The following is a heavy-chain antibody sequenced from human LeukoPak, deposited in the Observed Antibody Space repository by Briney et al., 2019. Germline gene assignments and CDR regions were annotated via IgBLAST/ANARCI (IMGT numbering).Heavy chain of an antibody. Sequence: ASVKVSCKVSGYTLTELSMHWVRQAPGKGLEWMGGFDPEDGETIYAQKFQGRVTMTEDTSTDTAYMELSSLRSEDTAVYYCATVYATIWIDAFDIWGQGTMVTVSS. CDR3: ATVYATIWIDAFDI. CDR1: GYTLTELS. CDR2: FDPEDGET. D-gene: IGHD5-12*01. V-gene: IGHV1-24*01. J-gene: IGHJ3*02.